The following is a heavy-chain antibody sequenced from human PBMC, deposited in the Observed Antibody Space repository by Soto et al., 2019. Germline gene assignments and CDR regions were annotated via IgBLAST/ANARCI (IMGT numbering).Heavy chain of an antibody. D-gene: IGHD6-19*01. Sequence: QVQLVQSGAEVKKPGSSVKVSCKASGGTFSNYAISWVRQAPGPGLEWMGGITPFFGTANYAQKFQGRVTMAADESMSTGDMELSRLSSEDTAVYYCAEALGLAVAGPGRFELWGRGTLVTVSS. J-gene: IGHJ2*01. CDR2: ITPFFGTA. CDR3: AEALGLAVAGPGRFEL. CDR1: GGTFSNYA. V-gene: IGHV1-69*12.